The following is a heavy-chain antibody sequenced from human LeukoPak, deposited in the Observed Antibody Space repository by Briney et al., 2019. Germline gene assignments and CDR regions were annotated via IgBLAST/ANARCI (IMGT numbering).Heavy chain of an antibody. D-gene: IGHD1-26*01. CDR3: AKGPEWELLSYFDY. CDR2: ISWNSGSI. CDR1: GFTFDDYA. Sequence: GGSLRLSCAASGFTFDDYAMHWVRQAPGKGLEGVSGISWNSGSIGYADSVKGRFTISRDNAKNSLYLQMNSLRAEDTALYYCAKGPEWELLSYFDYWGQGTLVTVSS. J-gene: IGHJ4*02. V-gene: IGHV3-9*01.